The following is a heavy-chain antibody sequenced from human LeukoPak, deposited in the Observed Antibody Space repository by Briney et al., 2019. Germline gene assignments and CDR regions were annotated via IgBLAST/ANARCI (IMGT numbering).Heavy chain of an antibody. J-gene: IGHJ4*02. D-gene: IGHD1-26*01. CDR1: GFTFTGYY. V-gene: IGHV1-2*02. CDR3: ARALGGGSYFYYFDY. CDR2: INPNSGGT. Sequence: GASVKVSCKASGFTFTGYYMHWVRQAPGQGLEWMGWINPNSGGTNYAQKFQGRVTMTRDTSISTAYMELSRLRSDDTAVYYCARALGGGSYFYYFDYWGQGTLVTVSS.